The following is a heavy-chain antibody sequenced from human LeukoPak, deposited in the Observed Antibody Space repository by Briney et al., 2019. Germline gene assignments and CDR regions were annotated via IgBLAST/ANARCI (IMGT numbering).Heavy chain of an antibody. D-gene: IGHD1-1*01. CDR1: GFTFSYYT. J-gene: IGHJ5*02. V-gene: IGHV3-21*01. CDR2: ISSTGSSI. Sequence: PGGSLRLSCAASGFTFSYYTMSWVRQAPGKGLECVSSISSTGSSIYYADSVKGRFTISRDNAKNSLYLQMSSLRVEDTAVYYCARDDVAWNDVHWFDPWGQGTLVTVSS. CDR3: ARDDVAWNDVHWFDP.